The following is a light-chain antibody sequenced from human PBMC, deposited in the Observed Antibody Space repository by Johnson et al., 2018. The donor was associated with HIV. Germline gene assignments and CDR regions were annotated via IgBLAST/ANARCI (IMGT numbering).Light chain of an antibody. V-gene: IGLV1-51*01. CDR3: GTWDSSLRAGGYV. CDR2: DNH. J-gene: IGLJ1*01. Sequence: QSVLTQPPSVSAAPGQKVTISCSGSSSNIGKNYVSWYQQLPGTAPKLLIFDNHKRPSGIPDRFSGSKSGTSATLGITGLQTGEEADYYCGTWDSSLRAGGYVFGTGTKVTVL. CDR1: SSNIGKNY.